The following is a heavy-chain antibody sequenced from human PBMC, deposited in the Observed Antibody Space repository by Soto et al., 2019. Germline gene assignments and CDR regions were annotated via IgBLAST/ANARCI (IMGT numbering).Heavy chain of an antibody. CDR2: ISAYNGNT. CDR1: GYTFTSYG. J-gene: IGHJ6*02. CDR3: ARDVVVVVAATMGHYYYGMDV. Sequence: QVQLVQSGAEVKKPGASVKVSCKASGYTFTSYGISWVRQAPGQGLEWMGWISAYNGNTNYAQKLQGRVTMTTDTSTSRAYMELRSLRSDDTAVYYCARDVVVVVAATMGHYYYGMDVWGQGTTVTVSS. V-gene: IGHV1-18*01. D-gene: IGHD2-15*01.